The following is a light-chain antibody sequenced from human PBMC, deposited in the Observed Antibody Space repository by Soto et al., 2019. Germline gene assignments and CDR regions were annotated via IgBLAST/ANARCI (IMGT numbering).Light chain of an antibody. V-gene: IGKV3-11*01. CDR2: AAS. Sequence: EVVLTQSPATLSLSPGERATLSCRASQNVRAFLDWYQQKPGQAPRLLIYAASNRAPGIPDRFSGSGSGTDFTLTISSLEPEDFAVYYCQQHSHWPPWTFGQGTRVEIQ. CDR1: QNVRAF. J-gene: IGKJ1*01. CDR3: QQHSHWPPWT.